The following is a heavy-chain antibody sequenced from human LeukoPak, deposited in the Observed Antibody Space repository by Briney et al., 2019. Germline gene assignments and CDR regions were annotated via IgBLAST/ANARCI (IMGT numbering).Heavy chain of an antibody. CDR3: ASKVAYCSGGSCYGYFDY. CDR1: GGSISSYY. CDR2: IYYSAST. D-gene: IGHD2-15*01. Sequence: SETLSLTCTVPGGSISSYYWSWIRQPPGKGLEWSGYIYYSASTNYNPSLKSRVTISVDTSKNQFSLKLSSVTAADTAMYYCASKVAYCSGGSCYGYFDYWGQGTLVTVSS. V-gene: IGHV4-59*08. J-gene: IGHJ4*02.